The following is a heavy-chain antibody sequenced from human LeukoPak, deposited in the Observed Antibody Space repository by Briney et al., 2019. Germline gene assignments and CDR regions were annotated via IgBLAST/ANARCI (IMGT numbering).Heavy chain of an antibody. CDR3: ARDRMVRGVLVPYYNYGMDV. CDR2: IYHSGST. CDR1: GGSISSGGYS. J-gene: IGHJ6*02. V-gene: IGHV4-30-2*01. D-gene: IGHD3-10*01. Sequence: SETLSLTCAVSGGSISSGGYSWSWIRQPPGKGLEWIGYIYHSGSTYYNPSLKSRVTISVDRSKNQFSLKLSSVTAADTAVYYCARDRMVRGVLVPYYNYGMDVWGQGTTVTVSS.